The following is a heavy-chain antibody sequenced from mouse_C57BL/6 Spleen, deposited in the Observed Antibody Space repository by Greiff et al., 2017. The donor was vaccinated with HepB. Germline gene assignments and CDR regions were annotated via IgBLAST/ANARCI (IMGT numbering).Heavy chain of an antibody. CDR2: IYPGSGST. CDR3: ARSPDYGSRSWFAD. D-gene: IGHD1-1*01. CDR1: GYTFPSYW. Sequence: QVQLQQPGAELVKPGASVKMSCKASGYTFPSYWITWVKPRPGQGLEWIGDIYPGSGSTNYNEKFKSKATLTGDTASSTAYMQLSSRTAEDSAVYYCARSPDYGSRSWFADWGQGTLVTVSA. V-gene: IGHV1-55*01. J-gene: IGHJ3*01.